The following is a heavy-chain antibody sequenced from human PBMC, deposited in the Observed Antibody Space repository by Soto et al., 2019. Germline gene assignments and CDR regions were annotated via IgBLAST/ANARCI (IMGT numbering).Heavy chain of an antibody. Sequence: RGSLILSCVASGFSFSNYGMNWVLQGPGKGLEWVSSTTKSGTTTYYADSVKGRFTVSRDNAKNSLYLQMNSLRDEDMAVYYYARLRDGCYFDYWGQGTLVTAPQ. CDR2: TTKSGTTT. J-gene: IGHJ4*02. V-gene: IGHV3-48*02. CDR3: ARLRDGCYFDY. D-gene: IGHD6-19*01. CDR1: GFSFSNYG.